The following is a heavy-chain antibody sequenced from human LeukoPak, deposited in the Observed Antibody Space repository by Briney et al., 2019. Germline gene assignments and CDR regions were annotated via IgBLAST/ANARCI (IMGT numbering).Heavy chain of an antibody. CDR1: GGSISSYY. J-gene: IGHJ4*02. Sequence: SETLSLTCTVSGGSISSYYWNWIRQPPGKGQEWIGNIHYSGSTNYNPSLKSRVTISVDTTKNQFSLRLSSVTAADTAVYYCAIACSGTYYRFDYWGQGTLVTVSS. D-gene: IGHD3-10*02. CDR3: AIACSGTYYRFDY. V-gene: IGHV4-59*01. CDR2: IHYSGST.